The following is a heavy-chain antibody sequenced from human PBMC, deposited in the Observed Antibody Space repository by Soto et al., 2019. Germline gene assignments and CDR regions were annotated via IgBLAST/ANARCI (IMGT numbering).Heavy chain of an antibody. CDR3: AADANQERFLAGMDV. D-gene: IGHD3-3*01. Sequence: ASVKVSCKASGFTFTSSAMQWVRQARGQRLEWIGWIVVGSGNTNYAQKFQERVTITRDMSTSTAYMELSSLRSEDTAVYYCAADANQERFLAGMDVWGKGTTVTVSS. J-gene: IGHJ6*03. CDR1: GFTFTSSA. CDR2: IVVGSGNT. V-gene: IGHV1-58*02.